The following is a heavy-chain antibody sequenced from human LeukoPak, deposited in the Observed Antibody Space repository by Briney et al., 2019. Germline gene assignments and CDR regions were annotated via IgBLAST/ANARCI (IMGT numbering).Heavy chain of an antibody. CDR3: ARGVRIAVAGYIDY. Sequence: GGSLRLSCAASGFTFSSYAMHWVRQAPGKGLEWVAAISYDGPNKRYADSVKGRFTISRDNSKNTLYLQMNSLRAEDTAVYYCARGVRIAVAGYIDYWGQGTLVTVSS. D-gene: IGHD6-19*01. CDR1: GFTFSSYA. CDR2: ISYDGPNK. V-gene: IGHV3-30*04. J-gene: IGHJ4*02.